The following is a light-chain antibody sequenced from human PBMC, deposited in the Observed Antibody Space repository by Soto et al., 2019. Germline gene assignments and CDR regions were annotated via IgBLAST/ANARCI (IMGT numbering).Light chain of an antibody. CDR3: QQYNNWPPMYT. Sequence: EIVMTQSPATLSVSPGERATLSCRASQSVSSNLAWYQQKPGQPHRLLIFGASTRATGIPARFSGSGSGTEFTLTISSLQSEDFAVYCCQQYNNWPPMYTFGQGTKLEIK. J-gene: IGKJ2*01. CDR1: QSVSSN. V-gene: IGKV3-15*01. CDR2: GAS.